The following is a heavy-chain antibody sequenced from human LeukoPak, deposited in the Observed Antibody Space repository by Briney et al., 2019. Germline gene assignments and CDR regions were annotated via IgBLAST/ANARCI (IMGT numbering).Heavy chain of an antibody. CDR2: INWNGGRT. Sequence: GGSLRLSCTVSGFTVSSNSMSWVRQAPGKGLEWVSGINWNGGRTGYADSVKGRFTISRDNAKNSLYLQMNTLRAEDTALYYCASSKGSTGYFSAFDLWGQGTMVTVSS. D-gene: IGHD3-22*01. CDR3: ASSKGSTGYFSAFDL. CDR1: GFTVSSNS. V-gene: IGHV3-20*04. J-gene: IGHJ3*01.